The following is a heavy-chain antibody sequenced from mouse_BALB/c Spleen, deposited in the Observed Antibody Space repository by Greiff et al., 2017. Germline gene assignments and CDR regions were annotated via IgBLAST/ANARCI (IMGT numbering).Heavy chain of an antibody. V-gene: IGHV3-2*02. D-gene: IGHD2-1*01. J-gene: IGHJ3*01. CDR2: ISYSGST. CDR3: ARRRIYYGNSWFAY. Sequence: EVQLQESGPGLVKPSQSLSLTCTVTGYSITSDYAWNWIRQFPGNKLEWMGYISYSGSTSYNPSLKSRISITRDTSKNQFFLQLNSVTTEDTATYDCARRRIYYGNSWFAYWGQGTLVTVSA. CDR1: GYSITSDYA.